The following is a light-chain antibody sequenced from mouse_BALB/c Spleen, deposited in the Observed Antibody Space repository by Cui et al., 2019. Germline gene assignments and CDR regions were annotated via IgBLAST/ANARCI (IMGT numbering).Light chain of an antibody. V-gene: IGKV4-68*01. CDR2: LTS. Sequence: QLVLTQSSALMSASPGEKVTMTCSASSSVSYMYWYQQRPRSSPKPWIYLTSNLASGVPARFSGSGSGTSYSLTISSMEAEDAATYYCQQWSSNPPTFGAGTKLELK. CDR3: QQWSSNPPT. J-gene: IGKJ5*01. CDR1: SSVSY.